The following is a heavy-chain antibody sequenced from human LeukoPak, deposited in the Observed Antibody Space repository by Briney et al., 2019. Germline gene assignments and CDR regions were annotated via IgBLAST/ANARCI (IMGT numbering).Heavy chain of an antibody. D-gene: IGHD3-22*01. CDR2: SIGSGGSA. CDR1: GFTFSTYT. J-gene: IGHJ6*02. Sequence: GGSLTLSCVASGFTFSTYTMNWIRQAPGKGLEWVSGSIGSGGSAFYADSVKGRFSISRDTSKNTLFLHMNNLRAGDTAVYYCARDRATYYYDSSGYYQPGRYYYGMDVWGQGTTVTVSS. CDR3: ARDRATYYYDSSGYYQPGRYYYGMDV. V-gene: IGHV3-23*01.